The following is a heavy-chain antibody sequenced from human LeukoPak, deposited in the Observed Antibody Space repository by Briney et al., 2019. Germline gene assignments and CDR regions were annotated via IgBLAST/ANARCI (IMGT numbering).Heavy chain of an antibody. Sequence: ASVKVSCKASGYTFTGYYMHWVRQAPGQGLEWMGRIDPNSGGTNYAEKFQGRVPMTRDTSISTAYMELSRLRSDDTAVYYCARDSATSGYYYMDVWGKGTTVTVSS. CDR1: GYTFTGYY. V-gene: IGHV1-2*06. J-gene: IGHJ6*03. D-gene: IGHD1-26*01. CDR2: IDPNSGGT. CDR3: ARDSATSGYYYMDV.